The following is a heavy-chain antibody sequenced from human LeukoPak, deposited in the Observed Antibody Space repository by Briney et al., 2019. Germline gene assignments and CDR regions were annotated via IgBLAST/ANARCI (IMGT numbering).Heavy chain of an antibody. CDR1: GGSISSSSYY. D-gene: IGHD6-6*01. CDR3: ARSLGGSSAYYSYYYMDV. J-gene: IGHJ6*03. V-gene: IGHV4-39*07. Sequence: SETLSLTCTVSGGSISSSSYYWGWIRQPPGKGLECIGRIYTSGSTNYNPSLKSRVTISVDASKNQFSLKLSSVTAADTAVYYCARSLGGSSAYYSYYYMDVWGKGTTVTVSS. CDR2: IYTSGST.